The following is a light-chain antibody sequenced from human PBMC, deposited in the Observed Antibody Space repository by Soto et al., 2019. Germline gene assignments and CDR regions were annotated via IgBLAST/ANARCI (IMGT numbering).Light chain of an antibody. CDR1: QTVSSNF. V-gene: IGKV3-20*01. Sequence: EIVLTQSPGTLSLSPGERGTLSCRASQTVSSNFLARYQQKPGQAPRLLIFDASTRATGIPDRFTGSGSGTDFTLTISRLEPEDFAVYYCQFYGDPSKTFGQGTKVDIK. CDR2: DAS. CDR3: QFYGDPSKT. J-gene: IGKJ1*01.